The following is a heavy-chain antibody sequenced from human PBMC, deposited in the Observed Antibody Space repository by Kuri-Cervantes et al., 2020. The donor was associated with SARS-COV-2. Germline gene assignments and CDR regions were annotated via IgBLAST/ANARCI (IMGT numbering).Heavy chain of an antibody. D-gene: IGHD3-22*01. CDR1: GFIFSDYY. Sequence: GGSLRLSCAASGFIFSDYYMSWIRQAPGKGLEWVSSISSSGTTIYYADSVKGRSTISRDNSKNTLYLQMNSLRAEDTAVYYCARGSQWATMIVGNYCFDYWGQGTLVTVSS. CDR2: ISSSGTTI. V-gene: IGHV3-11*04. J-gene: IGHJ4*02. CDR3: ARGSQWATMIVGNYCFDY.